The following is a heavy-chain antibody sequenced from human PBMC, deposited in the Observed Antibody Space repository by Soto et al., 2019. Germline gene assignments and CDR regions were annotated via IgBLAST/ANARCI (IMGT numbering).Heavy chain of an antibody. CDR1: GFTFSGSA. CDR2: IRSKANSYAT. D-gene: IGHD1-26*01. J-gene: IGHJ3*02. V-gene: IGHV3-73*01. CDR3: TSPSGSYSDAFDI. Sequence: GGSLRLSCAASGFTFSGSAMHWVRQASGKGLEWVGRIRSKANSYATAYAASVKGRFTISRDDSKNTAYLQMNSLKTEDTAVYYCTSPSGSYSDAFDIWGQGTMVTVSS.